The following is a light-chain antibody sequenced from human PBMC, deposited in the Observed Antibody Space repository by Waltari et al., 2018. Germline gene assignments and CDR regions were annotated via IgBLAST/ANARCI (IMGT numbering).Light chain of an antibody. CDR2: DSS. CDR1: QDVSNN. J-gene: IGKJ5*01. V-gene: IGKV3-15*01. Sequence: IVVTQSPATLSVSPGESATLSCRASQDVSNNVAWYKQKAGQVPRLLIYDSSTRATGIPARFSGSGFGTEFTLTISSLQSEDFAVFYCQHYHNFPSAFGQGTRLEIK. CDR3: QHYHNFPSA.